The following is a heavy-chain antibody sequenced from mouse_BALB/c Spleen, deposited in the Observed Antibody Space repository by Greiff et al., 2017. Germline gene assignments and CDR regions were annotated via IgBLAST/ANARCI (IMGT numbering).Heavy chain of an antibody. CDR3: TRIYDGYYAWFAY. CDR1: GYTFTSYW. J-gene: IGHJ3*01. D-gene: IGHD2-3*01. Sequence: LQQPGSGLVRPGASGKLSCEASGYTFTSYWMHWVKQRPGQGLEWIGNIYPGSGSTNYDEKFKSKATLTVDTSSSTAYMQLSSLTSEDSAVYYCTRIYDGYYAWFAYWGQGTLVTVSA. CDR2: IYPGSGST. V-gene: IGHV1S22*01.